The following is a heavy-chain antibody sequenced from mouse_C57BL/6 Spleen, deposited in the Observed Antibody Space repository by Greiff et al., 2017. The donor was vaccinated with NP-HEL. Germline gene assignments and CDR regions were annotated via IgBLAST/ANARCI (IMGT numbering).Heavy chain of an antibody. V-gene: IGHV1-55*01. CDR2: IYPGSGST. J-gene: IGHJ2*01. D-gene: IGHD2-4*01. CDR1: GYTFTSYW. Sequence: QVQLQQPGAELVKPGASVKMSCKASGYTFTSYWITWVKQRPGQGLEWIGDIYPGSGSTNYNEKFKSKATLTVDTSSSTADMQLSSLTSEDSAVYYCARGGLRRDGYYFDYWGQVTTLTVSS. CDR3: ARGGLRRDGYYFDY.